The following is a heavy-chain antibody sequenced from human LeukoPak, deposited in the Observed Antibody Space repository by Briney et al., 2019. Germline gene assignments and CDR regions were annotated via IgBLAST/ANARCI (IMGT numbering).Heavy chain of an antibody. CDR3: ARDSPGITIFGVVTPN. V-gene: IGHV3-23*01. CDR1: GFTFSSYA. D-gene: IGHD3-3*01. Sequence: PGGSLRLSCAASGFTFSSYAMSWVRQAPGKGLEWVSAISGSGGSTYYADSVKGRFTISRDNSKNTLYLQMNSLRAEDTAVYYCARDSPGITIFGVVTPNGGQGTLVTVSS. CDR2: ISGSGGST. J-gene: IGHJ4*02.